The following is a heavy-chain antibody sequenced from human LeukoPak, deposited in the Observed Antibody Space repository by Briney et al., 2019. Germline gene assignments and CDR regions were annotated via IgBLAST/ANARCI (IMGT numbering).Heavy chain of an antibody. V-gene: IGHV3-7*01. Sequence: SGGSLRLSCAASGFTFSNYWMSWVRQAPGKGLEWVAHINKDGSETYYVDSVEGRFTISRDNAKNSLYLQMNSLRVEDTAVYYCARDKVTYWGQGTLVTVSS. CDR2: INKDGSET. J-gene: IGHJ4*02. CDR1: GFTFSNYW. CDR3: ARDKVTY.